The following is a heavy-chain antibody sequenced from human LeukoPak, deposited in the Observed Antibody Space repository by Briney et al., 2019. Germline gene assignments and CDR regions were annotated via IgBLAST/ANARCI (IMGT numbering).Heavy chain of an antibody. CDR1: GFTFSSYG. D-gene: IGHD1-14*01. CDR2: IRYDGSNK. CDR3: AKDLRGSDNLFDY. Sequence: GGSLRLSCAASGFTFSSYGMHWVRQAPGKGLEWVAFIRYDGSNKYYADSVKGRFTISRDNSKNTLYLQMNSLRAEDTAVYYCAKDLRGSDNLFDYWGQGTLVTVSS. V-gene: IGHV3-30*02. J-gene: IGHJ4*02.